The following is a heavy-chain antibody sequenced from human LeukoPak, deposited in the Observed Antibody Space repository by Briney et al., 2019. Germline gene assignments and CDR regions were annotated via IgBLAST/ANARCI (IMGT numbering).Heavy chain of an antibody. V-gene: IGHV4-39*01. J-gene: IGHJ4*02. CDR1: GGPISSSRYY. D-gene: IGHD6-6*01. Sequence: KPSGTPSLTCTVPGGPISSSRYYWGWIRQPPRKGLGWIGSIYYSGSTYYNPSLKSRVTISVDTSKNQFSLKLSSVTAADTAVYYCARYFRIAASIDYWGQGTLVTVSS. CDR2: IYYSGST. CDR3: ARYFRIAASIDY.